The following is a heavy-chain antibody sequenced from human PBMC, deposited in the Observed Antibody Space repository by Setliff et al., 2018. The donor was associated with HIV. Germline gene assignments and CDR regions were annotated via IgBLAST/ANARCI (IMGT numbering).Heavy chain of an antibody. CDR3: ARDEPKNTEAAPGY. J-gene: IGHJ4*02. CDR2: IIPIFGTA. Sequence: GASVKVSCKASGYTFIDYFIHWVRQAPGQGLEWMGGIIPIFGTANYAQKFQGRVTITADESTSTAYMELSSLRSEDTAVYYCARDEPKNTEAAPGYWGQGTLVTVLL. CDR1: GYTFIDYF. V-gene: IGHV1-69*13. D-gene: IGHD6-6*01.